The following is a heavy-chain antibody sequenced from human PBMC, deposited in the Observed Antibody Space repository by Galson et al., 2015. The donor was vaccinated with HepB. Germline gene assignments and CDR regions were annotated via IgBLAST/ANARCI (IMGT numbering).Heavy chain of an antibody. V-gene: IGHV3-48*01. CDR1: GFSFMSHS. CDR2: ISPGGTK. J-gene: IGHJ6*02. CDR3: ARNPATYDYYNMDV. D-gene: IGHD5-24*01. Sequence: SLRLSCAASGFSFMSHSMNWVRHSPGKGLEWLAYISPGGTKYFADSAGGRFTLSRDNVKKSMYLHMSSLRVEDTAVYYCARNPATYDYYNMDVWGQGTTVTVS.